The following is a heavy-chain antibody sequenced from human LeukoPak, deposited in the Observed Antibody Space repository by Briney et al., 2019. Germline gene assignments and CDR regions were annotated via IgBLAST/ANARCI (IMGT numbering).Heavy chain of an antibody. Sequence: PSETLSLTCAVSGDSISSGAYSWSWIRQPPGKGLELIGYIYHDGSTYYNPSLKSRLTLSVDTSKNQFSLKLGSVTAADTSVYYCARLSDRDPQHWFDPWGQGILVTVSS. V-gene: IGHV4-30-2*01. CDR1: GDSISSGAYS. D-gene: IGHD2/OR15-2a*01. CDR2: IYHDGST. J-gene: IGHJ5*02. CDR3: ARLSDRDPQHWFDP.